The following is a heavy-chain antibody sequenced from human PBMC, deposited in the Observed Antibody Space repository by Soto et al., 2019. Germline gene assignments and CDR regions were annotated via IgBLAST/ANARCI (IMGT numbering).Heavy chain of an antibody. D-gene: IGHD5-18*01. CDR1: GGSFSSYH. V-gene: IGHV4-34*01. CDR3: ARGYDTALAPIF. J-gene: IGHJ4*02. CDR2: INHLTTT. Sequence: PSETLCLTCAVYGGSFSSYHWSWIRQTPGKGLEWIGEINHLTTTNYNPSLKSRVIISLDTPKNQFSLKLSSVTAADTAVYYCARGYDTALAPIFWGQGILVTVSS.